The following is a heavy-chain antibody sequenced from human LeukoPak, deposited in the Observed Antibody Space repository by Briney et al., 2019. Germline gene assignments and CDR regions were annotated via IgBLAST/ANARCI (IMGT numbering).Heavy chain of an antibody. J-gene: IGHJ4*02. CDR1: GYTFTSYG. CDR2: ISAYNGNP. D-gene: IGHD3-3*01. V-gene: IGHV1-18*01. CDR3: TRGDFAQTGFDY. Sequence: AAVKVSCKASGYTFTSYGISWVRQAPGQGQEWMGWISAYNGNPNYAQKLQGRVTMTTDTSTSTAYMELRSLRSDNTAVYYCTRGDFAQTGFDYFGQGNLVTASS.